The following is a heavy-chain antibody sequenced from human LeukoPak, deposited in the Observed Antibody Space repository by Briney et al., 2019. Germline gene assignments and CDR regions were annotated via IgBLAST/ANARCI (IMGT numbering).Heavy chain of an antibody. CDR1: GYSFTSYW. CDR3: ARQGRGYNYGYDY. D-gene: IGHD5-18*01. CDR2: INPGDSDT. V-gene: IGHV5-51*01. J-gene: IGHJ4*02. Sequence: GEPLKISCQGSGYSFTSYWIGWVRQMPGKGLEWMGIINPGDSDTRYSPSFQGQVTISADKSISTAYLQWSSLKASDTGMYYCARQGRGYNYGYDYWGQGTLVTVSS.